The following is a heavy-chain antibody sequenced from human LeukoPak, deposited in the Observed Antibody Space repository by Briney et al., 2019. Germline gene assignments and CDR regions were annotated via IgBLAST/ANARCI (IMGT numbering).Heavy chain of an antibody. Sequence: SETLSLTCTVSGGSISSYCWSWIRQPAGKGLEWIGRIYTSGSTNYNPSLKSRVTMSVDTSKNQFSLKLSSVTAADTAVYYCARYYYGSGSYSVWFDPWGQGTLVTVSS. CDR3: ARYYYGSGSYSVWFDP. CDR2: IYTSGST. J-gene: IGHJ5*02. CDR1: GGSISSYC. D-gene: IGHD3-10*01. V-gene: IGHV4-4*07.